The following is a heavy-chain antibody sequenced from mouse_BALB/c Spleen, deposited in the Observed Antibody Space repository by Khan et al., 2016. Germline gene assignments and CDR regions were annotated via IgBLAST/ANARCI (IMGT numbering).Heavy chain of an antibody. Sequence: QVQLKQSGAELMKPGASVKISCKATGYTFSNYWIEWVKQRPGHGLEWIGDILPGSGYSNSNENFKGQATFTADASSNTAYMQLISLTSVDSAVYFWASACYCMCYWGQGTSVTVSS. D-gene: IGHD1-1*01. V-gene: IGHV1-9*01. CDR1: GYTFSNYW. CDR3: ASACYCMCY. CDR2: ILPGSGYS. J-gene: IGHJ4*01.